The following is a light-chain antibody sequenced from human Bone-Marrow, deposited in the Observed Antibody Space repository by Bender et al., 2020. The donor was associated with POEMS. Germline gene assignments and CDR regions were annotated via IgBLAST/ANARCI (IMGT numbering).Light chain of an antibody. J-gene: IGLJ2*01. CDR3: QAWDTSAV. CDR2: QDT. CDR1: KLGNRD. Sequence: SYELTQPPSVSVSPGQTASITCSGHKLGNRDVNWYQQHPGQSPVLVIYQDTMRPSGNPERFSGSNSENTATLTISGTQPMDEAAYYCQAWDTSAVFGGGTKLTVL. V-gene: IGLV3-1*01.